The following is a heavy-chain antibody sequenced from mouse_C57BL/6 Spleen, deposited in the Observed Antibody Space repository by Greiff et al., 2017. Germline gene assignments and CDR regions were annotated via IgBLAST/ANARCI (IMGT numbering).Heavy chain of an antibody. D-gene: IGHD1-1*01. Sequence: QVQLQQSGAELARPGASVKLSCKASGYTFTSYGISWVKQRTGQGLEWIGEIYPRSGNTYYNEKFKGKATLTADKSSSTAYMELRSLTSEDSAVYFCASRTVVEGYDVWGTGTTVTVSS. CDR1: GYTFTSYG. J-gene: IGHJ1*03. CDR2: IYPRSGNT. CDR3: ASRTVVEGYDV. V-gene: IGHV1-81*01.